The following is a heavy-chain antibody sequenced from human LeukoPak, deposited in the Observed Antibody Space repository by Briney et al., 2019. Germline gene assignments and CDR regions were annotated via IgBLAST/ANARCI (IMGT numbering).Heavy chain of an antibody. CDR3: ARQAGYYDIWSGYYIGFQH. CDR1: GGSISSSSYY. V-gene: IGHV4-39*01. CDR2: IYYSGST. D-gene: IGHD3-3*01. J-gene: IGHJ1*01. Sequence: SETLSLTCTVSGGSISSSSYYWGWIRQPPGKGLEWIGSIYYSGSTYYNPSLKSRVTISVDTSKNQFSLKLSSVTAADTAVYYCARQAGYYDIWSGYYIGFQHWGQGTLVTVSS.